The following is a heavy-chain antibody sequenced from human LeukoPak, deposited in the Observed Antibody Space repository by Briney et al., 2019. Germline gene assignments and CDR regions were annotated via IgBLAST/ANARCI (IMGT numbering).Heavy chain of an antibody. CDR1: GGSISSSNW. J-gene: IGHJ4*02. D-gene: IGHD3-22*01. V-gene: IGHV4-4*02. CDR2: IYHSGST. Sequence: SGTLSLTCAVSGGSISSSNWWSWVRQPPGKGLEWIGEIYHSGSTNYNPSLKSRVTISVDKSKNQFSLKLSSVTAADTAVYYCARRDYYDSTGYYVYWGQGTLVTVPS. CDR3: ARRDYYDSTGYYVY.